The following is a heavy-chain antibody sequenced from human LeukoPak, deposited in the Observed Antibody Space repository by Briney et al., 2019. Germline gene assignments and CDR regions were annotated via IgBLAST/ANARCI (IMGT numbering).Heavy chain of an antibody. CDR1: GLTVNSEY. Sequence: PGGSLRLSCAASGLTVNSEYMSWVRQAPGKGLEWVSIIYSGGSTNYADSVKGRFTISRDNSKNTVYLQMNSLRAEDTAVYYCTGDVYQHWGQGTLVTVSS. V-gene: IGHV3-53*01. CDR3: TGDVYQH. J-gene: IGHJ1*01. D-gene: IGHD1-14*01. CDR2: IYSGGST.